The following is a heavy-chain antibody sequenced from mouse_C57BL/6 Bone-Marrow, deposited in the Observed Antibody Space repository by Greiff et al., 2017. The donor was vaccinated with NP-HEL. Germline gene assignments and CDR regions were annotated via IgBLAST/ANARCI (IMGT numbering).Heavy chain of an antibody. CDR1: GYTFTSYW. CDR3: ARSLYYYGSSYFDD. V-gene: IGHV1-53*01. CDR2: INPSNGGT. J-gene: IGHJ2*01. D-gene: IGHD1-1*01. Sequence: VQLQQPGTELVKPGASVKLSCKASGYTFTSYWMHWVKQRPGQGLEWIGNINPSNGGTNYNEKFKSKATLTVDKSSSTAYMQLSSLTSEDSAVYDCARSLYYYGSSYFDDWGQGTTLTVSS.